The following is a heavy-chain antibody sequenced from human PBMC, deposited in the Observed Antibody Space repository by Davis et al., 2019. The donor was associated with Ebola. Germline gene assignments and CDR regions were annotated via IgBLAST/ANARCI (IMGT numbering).Heavy chain of an antibody. Sequence: GGSLRLSCAASGFTFSSYEMNWVRQAPGKGLEWVSYISSSGSIIYYADSVKGRFTISRDNAKNSLYLQMNSLRAEDTALYYCARDLVDIVVVPAAIMTGSYYYYGMDVWGQGTTVTVSS. CDR3: ARDLVDIVVVPAAIMTGSYYYYGMDV. J-gene: IGHJ6*02. V-gene: IGHV3-48*03. CDR1: GFTFSSYE. CDR2: ISSSGSII. D-gene: IGHD2-2*02.